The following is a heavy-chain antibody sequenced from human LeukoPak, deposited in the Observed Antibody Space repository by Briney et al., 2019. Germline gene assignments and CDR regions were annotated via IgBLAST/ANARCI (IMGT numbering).Heavy chain of an antibody. CDR1: GGTFSSYA. CDR3: AREGWYYDSSLYYYGMDV. Sequence: SVKVSCKASGGTFSSYAISWVRQAPGQGLEWMGRIIPILGIANYAQKFQGRVTITADKSTSTAYMELSSLRSEDTAVYYCAREGWYYDSSLYYYGMDVWGQGTTVTVSS. V-gene: IGHV1-69*04. D-gene: IGHD6-19*01. J-gene: IGHJ6*02. CDR2: IIPILGIA.